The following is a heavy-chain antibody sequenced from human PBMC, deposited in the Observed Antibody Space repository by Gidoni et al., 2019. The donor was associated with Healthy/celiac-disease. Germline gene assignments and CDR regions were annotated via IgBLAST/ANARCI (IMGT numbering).Heavy chain of an antibody. V-gene: IGHV1-69*04. CDR3: AVQGPGGNPPDY. CDR2: IIPILGIA. D-gene: IGHD2-15*01. J-gene: IGHJ4*02. Sequence: QVQLVQSGAEVKKPGSSVKVSCKASGGTFRSYAISWVRQAPGQGLEWMGRIIPILGIANYAQKFQGRVTITADKSTSTAYMELSSLRSEDTAVYYCAVQGPGGNPPDYWGQGTLVTVSS. CDR1: GGTFRSYA.